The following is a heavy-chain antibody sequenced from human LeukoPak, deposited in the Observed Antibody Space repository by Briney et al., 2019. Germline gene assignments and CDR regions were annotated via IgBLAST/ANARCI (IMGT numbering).Heavy chain of an antibody. V-gene: IGHV4-34*01. CDR1: GGSFSGYY. CDR3: ARGGRIAVAGTASYYYGMDV. Sequence: PSETLSLTCAVYGGSFSGYYWSWIRQPPGEGLEWIGEINHSGSTNYNPSLKSRLTISVDTSKNQFSLKLSSVTAADTAVYYCARGGRIAVAGTASYYYGMDVWGQGTTVTVSS. J-gene: IGHJ6*02. CDR2: INHSGST. D-gene: IGHD6-19*01.